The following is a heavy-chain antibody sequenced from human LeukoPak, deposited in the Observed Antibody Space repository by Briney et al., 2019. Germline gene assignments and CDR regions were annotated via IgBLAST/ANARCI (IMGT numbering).Heavy chain of an antibody. CDR3: ARASYSSGIDY. Sequence: PSETLSLTCTVSGGSISSYYWSWIRQPPGKGLEWIGYIYYSGSTNYNPSLKSRVTISVDTSKNQFSLKLSSVTAADTAVYYCARASYSSGIDYWGQGTLVTVSS. CDR2: IYYSGST. CDR1: GGSISSYY. V-gene: IGHV4-59*01. D-gene: IGHD6-19*01. J-gene: IGHJ4*02.